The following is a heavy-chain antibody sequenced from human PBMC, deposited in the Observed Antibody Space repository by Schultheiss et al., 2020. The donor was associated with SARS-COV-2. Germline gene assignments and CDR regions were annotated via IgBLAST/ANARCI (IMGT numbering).Heavy chain of an antibody. CDR3: ARRSTTSVGMDV. CDR2: IYHSGST. V-gene: IGHV4-4*02. D-gene: IGHD2/OR15-2a*01. CDR1: GGSISSSNW. J-gene: IGHJ6*02. Sequence: SETLSLTCAVSGGSISSSNWWSWVRQPPGKGLEWIGEIYHSGSTNYNPSLKSRVTISVDTSKNQFSLKLSSVTAADTAVYYCARRSTTSVGMDVWGQGTTVTVSS.